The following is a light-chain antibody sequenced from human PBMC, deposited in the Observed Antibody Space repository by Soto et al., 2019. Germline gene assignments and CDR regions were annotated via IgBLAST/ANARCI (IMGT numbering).Light chain of an antibody. CDR2: RNN. CDR1: NXNIGNNY. V-gene: IGLV1-47*01. CDR3: AAWDDSLSGYV. J-gene: IGLJ1*01. Sequence: QSVLTQPPSASGTPGQRVTISCSGSNXNIGNNYVYWYQQPPGTAPKLLIYRNNQRPSGVPDRFSGSKSGTSASLAISGLRSEDEADYYCAAWDDSLSGYVFATGTKVTVL.